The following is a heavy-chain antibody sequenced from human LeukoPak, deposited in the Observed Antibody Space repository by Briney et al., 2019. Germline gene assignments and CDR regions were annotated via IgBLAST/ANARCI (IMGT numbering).Heavy chain of an antibody. Sequence: ASVKVSCKASGYTFTSYGISWVRQAPGQGLEWMGWINPNSGGTNYAQKFQGRVTMTRDTSISTAYMELSRLRSDDTAVYYCARHYYDSSGYYYPGMDVWGQGTTVTVSS. J-gene: IGHJ6*02. V-gene: IGHV1-2*02. CDR2: INPNSGGT. CDR1: GYTFTSYG. D-gene: IGHD3-22*01. CDR3: ARHYYDSSGYYYPGMDV.